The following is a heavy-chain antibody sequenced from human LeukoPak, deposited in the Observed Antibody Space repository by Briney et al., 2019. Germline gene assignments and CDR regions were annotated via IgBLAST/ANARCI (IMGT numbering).Heavy chain of an antibody. CDR2: MYTSGES. D-gene: IGHD2-2*01. V-gene: IGHV4-4*07. CDR3: AREDYQLVSGDFYYYMDV. CDR1: GGSIGTYY. Sequence: SETLSLTCTISGGSIGTYYWSWIRLPAGKGLEWIGRMYTSGESYYNPALKSRVSVSLDTSKDQFSLRVSSVTAADTGIYYCAREDYQLVSGDFYYYMDVWGKGTTITVSS. J-gene: IGHJ6*03.